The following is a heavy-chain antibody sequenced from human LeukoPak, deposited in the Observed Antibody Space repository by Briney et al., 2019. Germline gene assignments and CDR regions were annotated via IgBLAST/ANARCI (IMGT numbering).Heavy chain of an antibody. D-gene: IGHD3-3*02. CDR2: INHSGST. V-gene: IGHV4-34*01. CDR3: ARAARHFWSGYYTGANWFDP. Sequence: PSETPSLTCAVYGGSFSGYYWSWIRQPPGKGLEWIGEINHSGSTNYNPSLKSRVTISVDTSKNQFSLKLSSVTAADTAVYYCARAARHFWSGYYTGANWFDPWGQGTLVTVSS. J-gene: IGHJ5*02. CDR1: GGSFSGYY.